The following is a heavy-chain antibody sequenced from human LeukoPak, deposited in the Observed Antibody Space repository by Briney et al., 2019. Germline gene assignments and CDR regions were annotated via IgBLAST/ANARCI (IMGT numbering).Heavy chain of an antibody. CDR1: GFTFSTYS. CDR3: ARDKRSVNWFDP. J-gene: IGHJ5*02. Sequence: PGGSLRLSCAVSGFTFSTYSMNWVRQAPGKGLEWVSYISSSGGTMYYADSVKGRFTISRDNAKNSLYLQMNSLGAEDTAVYYCARDKRSVNWFDPWGLGTLVTVSS. V-gene: IGHV3-48*01. D-gene: IGHD4-17*01. CDR2: ISSSGGTM.